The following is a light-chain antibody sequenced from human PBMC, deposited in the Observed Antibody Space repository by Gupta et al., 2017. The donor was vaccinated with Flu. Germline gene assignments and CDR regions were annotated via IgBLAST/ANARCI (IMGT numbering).Light chain of an antibody. CDR3: QQSCSFPRT. V-gene: IGKV1-12*01. CDR2: WAS. Sequence: LAWFQQKPGKLPKLLIYWASTLGGGVPSRFNGSGSGTEFTLTITSLQPEDFATYYCQQSCSFPRTFGQGTKVDIK. J-gene: IGKJ1*01.